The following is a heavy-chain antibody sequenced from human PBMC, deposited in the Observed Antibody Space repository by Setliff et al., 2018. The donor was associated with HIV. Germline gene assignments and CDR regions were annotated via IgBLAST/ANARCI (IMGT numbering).Heavy chain of an antibody. J-gene: IGHJ4*02. CDR3: ARFTGDPGPFDY. Sequence: PGESLKISCEGSGYSFTSQWIAWVRQMPGKGLEWMGIVHPSDSDTRYSPSFQGQVTISVDKSINTAYLQWSSLKTSDTAIYYCARFTGDPGPFDYWGQGTLGTVSS. D-gene: IGHD7-27*01. CDR1: GYSFTSQW. V-gene: IGHV5-51*01. CDR2: VHPSDSDT.